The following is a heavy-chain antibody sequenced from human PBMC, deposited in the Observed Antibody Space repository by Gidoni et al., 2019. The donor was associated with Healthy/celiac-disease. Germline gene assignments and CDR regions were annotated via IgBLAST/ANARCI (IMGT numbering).Heavy chain of an antibody. J-gene: IGHJ4*02. CDR3: ARQFDYSSSAMFEGVRYFDY. V-gene: IGHV4-39*01. D-gene: IGHD6-6*01. CDR2: IYYSGST. CDR1: GGSISSSSSY. Sequence: QLQLQESGPGLVKPSEHLSLTCTVPGGSISSSSSYWGWISQPPGKGREWIGSIYYSGSTYYDPSLKSRVTISVDTSNNQFALKRRSVTAADTAVYYCARQFDYSSSAMFEGVRYFDYGGQGTLVTVSA.